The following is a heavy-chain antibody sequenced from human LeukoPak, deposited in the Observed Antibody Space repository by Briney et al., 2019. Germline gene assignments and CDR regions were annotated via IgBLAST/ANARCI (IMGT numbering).Heavy chain of an antibody. V-gene: IGHV3-30*18. CDR1: GFTFSSYG. D-gene: IGHD3-10*01. CDR2: ISYEGSNK. Sequence: GGSLRLSCAASGFTFSSYGMHWVRQAPGKGPEWVAVISYEGSNKYYADSVKGRFTISRDNSKKTLYLQMNSLRVEDTAVYYCAKDSSVGGSGSYRFDYWGQETLVTVSS. J-gene: IGHJ4*02. CDR3: AKDSSVGGSGSYRFDY.